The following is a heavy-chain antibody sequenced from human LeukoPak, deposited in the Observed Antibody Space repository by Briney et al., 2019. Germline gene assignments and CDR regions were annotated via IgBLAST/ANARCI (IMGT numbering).Heavy chain of an antibody. D-gene: IGHD5-18*01. CDR1: GFAVSSNH. Sequence: GGSLRLSCAASGFAVSSNHMNWVRQAPGKGLEWVSVIFNGGSTYYADSVKGRFTISRDNSKDTLYLQMNSLRAEDTAVYYCAKWGNSYGYLDYWGQGTLVTVSS. V-gene: IGHV3-53*01. CDR2: IFNGGST. J-gene: IGHJ4*02. CDR3: AKWGNSYGYLDY.